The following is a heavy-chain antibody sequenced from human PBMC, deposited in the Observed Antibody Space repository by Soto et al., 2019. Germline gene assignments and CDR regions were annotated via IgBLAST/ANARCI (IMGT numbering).Heavy chain of an antibody. CDR1: GFTFSSYA. Sequence: EVQLLESGGGLVQPGGSLRLSCAASGFTFSSYAMSWVRQAPGKGLEWVPAISGSGGSTYYADSVKGRFTISRDTSKSTLSLQMNSLRAADTAVYYWAKDVARAFDPWGQGTLVTVSS. CDR3: AKDVARAFDP. J-gene: IGHJ5*02. V-gene: IGHV3-23*01. CDR2: ISGSGGST.